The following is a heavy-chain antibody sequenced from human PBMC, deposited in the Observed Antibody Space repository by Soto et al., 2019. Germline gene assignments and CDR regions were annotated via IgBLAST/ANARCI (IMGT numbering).Heavy chain of an antibody. CDR1: GGTFSSYA. D-gene: IGHD3-22*01. CDR2: IIPIFGTA. Sequence: QVQLVQSGAEVKKPGSSVKVSCKASGGTFSSYAISWVRQAPGQGLEWMGGIIPIFGTANYAQKFQGRVTITADESTSTANMELSSLRSEDPAVYYCARPQAYYYDSSGYRYGMDVWGQGTTVTVSS. V-gene: IGHV1-69*12. J-gene: IGHJ6*02. CDR3: ARPQAYYYDSSGYRYGMDV.